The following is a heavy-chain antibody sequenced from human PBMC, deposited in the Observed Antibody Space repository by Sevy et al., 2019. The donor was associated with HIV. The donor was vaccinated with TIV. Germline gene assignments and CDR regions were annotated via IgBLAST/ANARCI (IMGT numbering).Heavy chain of an antibody. J-gene: IGHJ6*03. CDR2: ISAYNGNT. Sequence: ASVKVSCKASGYTFTSYGISWVRQAPGQGLEWMGWISAYNGNTNYAQKLQGRVTMTTDTSTSTAYMELRSLRSDDTAGYYCAGRGGDYDILTGYYYYYYMDVWGKGTTVTVFS. CDR1: GYTFTSYG. D-gene: IGHD3-9*01. CDR3: AGRGGDYDILTGYYYYYYMDV. V-gene: IGHV1-18*04.